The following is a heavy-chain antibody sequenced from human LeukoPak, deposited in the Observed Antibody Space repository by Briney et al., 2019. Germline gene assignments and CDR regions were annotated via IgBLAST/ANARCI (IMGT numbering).Heavy chain of an antibody. CDR1: GGSISSYY. CDR3: ATSGRDGYNFDY. J-gene: IGHJ4*02. CDR2: IYYSGST. D-gene: IGHD5-24*01. Sequence: SETLSLTCTVSGGSISSYYWSWIRQPPGKGLEWIGYIYYSGSTNYNPSLKSRVTISVDTSKNQFSLKLSSVTAADTAVYYCATSGRDGYNFDYWGQGTLVTVSS. V-gene: IGHV4-59*01.